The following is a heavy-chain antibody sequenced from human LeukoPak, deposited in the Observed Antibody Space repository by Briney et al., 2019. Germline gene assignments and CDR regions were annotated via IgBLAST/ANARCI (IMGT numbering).Heavy chain of an antibody. CDR3: ARDSGYGGNPGSDAFDI. J-gene: IGHJ3*02. V-gene: IGHV3-30*04. CDR2: ISYDGSNK. CDR1: GFTFSSYA. D-gene: IGHD4-23*01. Sequence: GGSLRLSCAASGFTFSSYAMHWVRQAPGKGLEWVAVISYDGSNKYYADAVKGRFTISRDNSKNTLYLQMNSLRAEDTAVYYCARDSGYGGNPGSDAFDIWGQGTMVSVSS.